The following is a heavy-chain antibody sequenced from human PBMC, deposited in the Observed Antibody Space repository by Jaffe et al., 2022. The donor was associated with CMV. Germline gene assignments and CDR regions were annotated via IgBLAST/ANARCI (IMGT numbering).Heavy chain of an antibody. CDR2: IYSGGST. D-gene: IGHD1-26*01. V-gene: IGHV3-53*01. CDR3: VRGSSEIVGAASNFDY. CDR1: GFIVSSNY. Sequence: EVQLVESGGGLIQPGGSLRLSCAASGFIVSSNYMSWVRQAPGKGLEWVSIIYSGGSTYYADSVKGRFTISRDNSKNTLYLQMNSLRVEDTAVYYCVRGSSEIVGAASNFDYWGQGTLVTVSS. J-gene: IGHJ4*02.